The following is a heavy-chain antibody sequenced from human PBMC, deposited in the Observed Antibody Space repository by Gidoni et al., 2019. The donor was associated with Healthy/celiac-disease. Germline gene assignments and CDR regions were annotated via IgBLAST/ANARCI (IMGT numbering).Heavy chain of an antibody. V-gene: IGHV3-49*05. CDR1: GFTVGDYA. D-gene: IGHD6-13*01. CDR3: TRADSSSWYEFDP. Sequence: EVQLVESGGGLVKPGRSLRLACTATGFTVGDYAMSWFRQAPGKGREWVGFIRSKAYGGTTEYAASVKGRFTISRDDSKSIAYLQMNSLKTEDTAVYYCTRADSSSWYEFDPWGQGTLVTVSS. CDR2: IRSKAYGGTT. J-gene: IGHJ5*02.